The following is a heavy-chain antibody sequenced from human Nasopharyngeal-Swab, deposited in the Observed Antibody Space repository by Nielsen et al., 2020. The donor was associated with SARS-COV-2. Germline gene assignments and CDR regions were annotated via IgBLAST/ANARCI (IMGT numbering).Heavy chain of an antibody. Sequence: GGSLRLSCKGSGYSFTSYWIGWVRQMPGKGLEWMGIIYPGDSDTRYSPSFQGQVTISADKSISTACLQWSSLKASDTAMYYCARLTTVTPDYFDYWGQGTLVTVSS. CDR1: GYSFTSYW. J-gene: IGHJ4*02. V-gene: IGHV5-51*01. CDR2: IYPGDSDT. CDR3: ARLTTVTPDYFDY. D-gene: IGHD4-17*01.